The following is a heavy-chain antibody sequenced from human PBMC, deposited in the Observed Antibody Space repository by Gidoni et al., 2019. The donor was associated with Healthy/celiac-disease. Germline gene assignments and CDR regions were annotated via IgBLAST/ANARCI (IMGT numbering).Heavy chain of an antibody. Sequence: AASGFTFSSYSMNWVRQAPGKGLEWVSSISSSSSYIYYTDSVKGRFTISRDNAKNSLYLQMNSLRAEDTAVYYCARDDRVLSYLYYYDSSGYATFDYWGQGTLVTVSS. CDR1: GFTFSSYS. V-gene: IGHV3-21*01. CDR2: ISSSSSYI. CDR3: ARDDRVLSYLYYYDSSGYATFDY. J-gene: IGHJ4*02. D-gene: IGHD3-22*01.